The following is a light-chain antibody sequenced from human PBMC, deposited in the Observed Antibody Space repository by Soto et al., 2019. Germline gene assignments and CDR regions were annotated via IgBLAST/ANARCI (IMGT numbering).Light chain of an antibody. CDR3: QQYNTWPPWT. V-gene: IGKV3-15*01. CDR2: GAS. CDR1: QSVSSN. J-gene: IGKJ1*01. Sequence: EIVMTQSPATLSASPGERATLSCRASQSVSSNLAWYQQKPGQAPRLLIYGASTRATGIPARFSGSGSGTAFTLTISSLQSEDFAVYYCQQYNTWPPWTFGPGRKVDIK.